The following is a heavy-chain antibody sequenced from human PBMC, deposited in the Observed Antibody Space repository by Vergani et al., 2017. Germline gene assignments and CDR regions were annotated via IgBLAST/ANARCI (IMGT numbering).Heavy chain of an antibody. D-gene: IGHD7-27*01. V-gene: IGHV3-7*01. Sequence: EVQLVESGGGLVQPGGSLRLSCAASGFTFSSYWMSWVRQAPGKGLEWVANIKQDGSEKYYVDSVKGRFTISRDNAKNSLYLQMNSLRAEDTAVYYCARRPPTGESRYWYFDLWGRGTLVTVSS. CDR1: GFTFSSYW. CDR2: IKQDGSEK. J-gene: IGHJ2*01. CDR3: ARRPPTGESRYWYFDL.